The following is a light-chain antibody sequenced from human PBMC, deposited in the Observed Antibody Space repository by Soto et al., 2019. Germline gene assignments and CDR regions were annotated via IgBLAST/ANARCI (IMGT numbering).Light chain of an antibody. Sequence: QSVLTQSPSASASLGASVKLTCILSSGHSTYAIAWHQQQPEKGPRFLLKLYSDGSHSKGDGIPDRFSGSSSGTERYLTISSLQSEDEADYYCQTWDTGIRVFGGGTKLTVL. J-gene: IGLJ3*02. V-gene: IGLV4-69*02. CDR3: QTWDTGIRV. CDR1: SGHSTYA. CDR2: LYSDGSH.